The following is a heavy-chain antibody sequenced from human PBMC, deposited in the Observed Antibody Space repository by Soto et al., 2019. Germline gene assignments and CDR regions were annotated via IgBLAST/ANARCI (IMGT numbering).Heavy chain of an antibody. D-gene: IGHD5-12*01. J-gene: IGHJ4*01. CDR2: LWYDGSNK. CDR3: ARVYGYGGYPIDY. Sequence: GGSLRLSCAASGFTFSSDGMHWVRQAPGKGLEWVAVLWYDGSNKYYADSVKGRFTISRDNSKNTLYLQMNSLRAEETALYYCARVYGYGGYPIDYRARGTLVPVSS. V-gene: IGHV3-33*01. CDR1: GFTFSSDG.